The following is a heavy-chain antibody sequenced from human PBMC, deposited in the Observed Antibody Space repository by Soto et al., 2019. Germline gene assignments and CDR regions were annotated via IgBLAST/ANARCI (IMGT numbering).Heavy chain of an antibody. CDR1: GFLFSSHS. D-gene: IGHD3-22*01. V-gene: IGHV3-23*01. CDR3: AKDYYYDSSGYWSQFDY. CDR2: LSGSGGST. J-gene: IGHJ4*02. Sequence: GGALRPSCAAPGFLFSSHSMHWVPPAPGKGLEWASVLSGSGGSTYYADSVKGRFTISRDNSKNTLYLQMNSLRAEDTAVYYCAKDYYYDSSGYWSQFDYWGQGTLVTVSS.